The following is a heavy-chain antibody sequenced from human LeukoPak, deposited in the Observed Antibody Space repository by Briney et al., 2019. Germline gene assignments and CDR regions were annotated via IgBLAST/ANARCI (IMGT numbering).Heavy chain of an antibody. CDR1: GGSISSYY. Sequence: SETLSLTCTVSGGSISSYYWSWIRQPAGKGLEWIGRTDAAGGTSYNPSLRSRVSISVDTSENQFSLRLSSVTAADAAVYYCARDRITGATRDNYYYYMDVWGKGTMVTVSS. V-gene: IGHV4-4*07. D-gene: IGHD1-20*01. CDR3: ARDRITGATRDNYYYYMDV. CDR2: TDAAGGT. J-gene: IGHJ6*03.